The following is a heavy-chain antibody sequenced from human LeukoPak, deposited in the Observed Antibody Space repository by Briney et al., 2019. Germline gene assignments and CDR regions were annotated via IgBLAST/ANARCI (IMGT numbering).Heavy chain of an antibody. Sequence: SETLSLTCAVYGGSFSGYYWSWIRQPPGKGLEWIGEINHSGSTNYNPSLKSRVTISVDTSKNQFSLKLSSVTAADTAVYYCASLWFGELLRDAFDIWGQGTMVTVSS. V-gene: IGHV4-34*01. J-gene: IGHJ3*02. D-gene: IGHD3-10*01. CDR2: INHSGST. CDR3: ASLWFGELLRDAFDI. CDR1: GGSFSGYY.